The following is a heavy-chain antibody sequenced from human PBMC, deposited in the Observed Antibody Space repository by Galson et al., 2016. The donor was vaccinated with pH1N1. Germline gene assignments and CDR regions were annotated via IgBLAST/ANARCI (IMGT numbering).Heavy chain of an antibody. CDR2: ISGSGGGT. CDR3: ARAGRLLGPYHYYAMDV. V-gene: IGHV3-23*01. D-gene: IGHD6-25*01. CDR1: GLTFNSYA. Sequence: SLRLSCAASGLTFNSYAMSWVRQAPGKGLEWISVISGSGGGTYYADSVQGRFTISRDNSKNTLLLQMNSLRADDTAIYYCARAGRLLGPYHYYAMDVWGQGTTVTVSS. J-gene: IGHJ6*02.